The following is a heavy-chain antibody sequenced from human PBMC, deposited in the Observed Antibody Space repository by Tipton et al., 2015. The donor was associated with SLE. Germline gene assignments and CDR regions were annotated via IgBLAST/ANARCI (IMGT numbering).Heavy chain of an antibody. D-gene: IGHD2-15*01. CDR1: GYSISSGYY. CDR2: IYYSGST. V-gene: IGHV4-38-2*01. Sequence: TLSLTCAVSGYSISSGYYWSWIRQPPGKGLEWIGYIYYSGSTYYNPSLKSRVTISVDTSKNQFSLKLSSVTAADTAVYYCARTSYSNWFDPWGQGTLVTVSS. CDR3: ARTSYSNWFDP. J-gene: IGHJ5*02.